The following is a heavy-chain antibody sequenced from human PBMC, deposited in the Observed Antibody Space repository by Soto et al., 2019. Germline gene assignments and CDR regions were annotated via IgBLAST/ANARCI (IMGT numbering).Heavy chain of an antibody. J-gene: IGHJ1*01. CDR2: IYYSGST. D-gene: IGHD2-21*02. CDR3: ARPAYCGGDCYRAEYFQH. Sequence: QLQLQESGPGLVKPSETLSLTCTVSGGSISSSSYYWGWIRQPPGKGLEWIGSIYYSGSTYYNPSPKSRVTISVDTSKNQFSLKLSSVTAADPAVYYCARPAYCGGDCYRAEYFQHWGQGTLVTVSS. V-gene: IGHV4-39*01. CDR1: GGSISSSSYY.